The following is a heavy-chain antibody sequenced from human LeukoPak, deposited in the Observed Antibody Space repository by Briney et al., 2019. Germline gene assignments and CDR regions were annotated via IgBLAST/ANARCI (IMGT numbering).Heavy chain of an antibody. J-gene: IGHJ6*02. V-gene: IGHV4-39*07. D-gene: IGHD1-26*01. CDR2: INHSGST. CDR3: ARGEHWELLGLVHYYYGMDV. CDR1: GGSVSSGSYY. Sequence: PSETLSLTCTVSGGSVSSGSYYWSWIRQPSGKGLEWIGEINHSGSTNYNPSLKSRVTISVDTSKNQFSLKLSSVTAADTAVYYCARGEHWELLGLVHYYYGMDVWGQGTTVTVSS.